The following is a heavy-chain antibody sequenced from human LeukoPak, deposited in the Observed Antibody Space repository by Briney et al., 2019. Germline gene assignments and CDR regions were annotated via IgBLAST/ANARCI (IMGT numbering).Heavy chain of an antibody. CDR3: ARDFDSSGSFQAG. D-gene: IGHD3-22*01. CDR1: GYTFTGYY. J-gene: IGHJ4*02. V-gene: IGHV1-2*06. CDR2: INPNSGGT. Sequence: GASVKVSCKASGYTFTGYYMHWVRQAPGQGLEWMGRINPNSGGTNYAQKFQGRVTMTRDTSISTAYMELSRLRSDDTAVYYCARDFDSSGSFQAGWGQGTLVTVSS.